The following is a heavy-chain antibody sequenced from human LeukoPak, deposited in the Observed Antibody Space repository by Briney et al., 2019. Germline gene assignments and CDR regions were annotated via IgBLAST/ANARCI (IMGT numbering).Heavy chain of an antibody. Sequence: SETLSLTSAVSGGSISSSNWWSWVRQPPGKGLEWIGEIYHSGSTNYNPSLKSRVTISVDKSKNQFSLKLSSVTAADTAVYYCARADILTGYYPYYFDYWGQGTLVTVSS. CDR2: IYHSGST. CDR3: ARADILTGYYPYYFDY. D-gene: IGHD3-9*01. CDR1: GGSISSSNW. V-gene: IGHV4-4*02. J-gene: IGHJ4*02.